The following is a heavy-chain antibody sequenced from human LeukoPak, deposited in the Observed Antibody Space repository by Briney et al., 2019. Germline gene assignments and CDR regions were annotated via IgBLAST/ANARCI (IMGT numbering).Heavy chain of an antibody. CDR1: GFTFSSYW. CDR2: IKQDGSEK. V-gene: IGHV3-7*01. D-gene: IGHD3-10*01. J-gene: IGHJ4*02. CDR3: ARLRYGSGSSPFDY. Sequence: PGGSLRLSCEASGFTFSSYWMSWVRQAPGKGLEWVANIKQDGSEKYYVDSVKGRFTISRDNAKNSLYLQMNSLRAEDTAVYYCARLRYGSGSSPFDYWGQGTLVTVSS.